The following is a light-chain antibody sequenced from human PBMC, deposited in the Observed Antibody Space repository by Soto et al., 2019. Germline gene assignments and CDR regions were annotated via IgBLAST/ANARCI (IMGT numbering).Light chain of an antibody. Sequence: VMTQSPATLSVSPGEGATLSCRASQNLRSSLAWYQQKPGQAPRLLIYGASTRATGIPARFSGSGSGTEFTLTISSLQSEDFAVYFCQQYGSSPFTFGPGTKVDIK. CDR3: QQYGSSPFT. V-gene: IGKV3-15*01. CDR1: QNLRSS. J-gene: IGKJ3*01. CDR2: GAS.